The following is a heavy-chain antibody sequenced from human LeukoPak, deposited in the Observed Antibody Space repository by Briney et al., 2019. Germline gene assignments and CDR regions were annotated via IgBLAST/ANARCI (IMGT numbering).Heavy chain of an antibody. CDR1: GFTFSSYS. CDR3: AREVAYYDSSGYPDYGKYFDY. Sequence: PGGSLRLSCAASGFTFSSYSMNWVRQAPGKGLEWVSYISSSSSTIYYADSVKGRFTISRDNAKNSLYLQMNSLRAEDTAVYYCAREVAYYDSSGYPDYGKYFDYWGQGTLVTVSS. V-gene: IGHV3-48*01. J-gene: IGHJ4*02. D-gene: IGHD3-22*01. CDR2: ISSSSSTI.